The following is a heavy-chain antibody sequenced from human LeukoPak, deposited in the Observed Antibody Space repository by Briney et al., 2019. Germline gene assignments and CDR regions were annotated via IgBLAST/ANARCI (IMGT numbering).Heavy chain of an antibody. CDR3: ATADCSSTSCYGGSYYYMDV. CDR1: GGTFSSYA. Sequence: GASVKVSCKASGGTFSSYAISWVRQAPGQGLKWMGGIIPIFGTANYAQKFQGRVTITTDESTSTAYMELSSLRSEDTAVYYCATADCSSTSCYGGSYYYMDVWGKGTTVTVSS. D-gene: IGHD2-2*01. J-gene: IGHJ6*03. CDR2: IIPIFGTA. V-gene: IGHV1-69*05.